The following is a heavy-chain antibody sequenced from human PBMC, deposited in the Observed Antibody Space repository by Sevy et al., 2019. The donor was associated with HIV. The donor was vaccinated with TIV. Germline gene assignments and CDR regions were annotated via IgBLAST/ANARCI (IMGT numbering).Heavy chain of an antibody. Sequence: GGSLRLSCSASGFSFDNYVMNWFRQAPGKGLEWVGFIRSKRYGGTTEYAAFVKGRFTISRDDSKSIAYLQMNSLKTEDSGVYYCSRDRYGSQSYAADHWGQGTLVTVSS. CDR1: GFSFDNYV. CDR2: IRSKRYGGTT. J-gene: IGHJ5*02. CDR3: SRDRYGSQSYAADH. D-gene: IGHD3-10*01. V-gene: IGHV3-49*03.